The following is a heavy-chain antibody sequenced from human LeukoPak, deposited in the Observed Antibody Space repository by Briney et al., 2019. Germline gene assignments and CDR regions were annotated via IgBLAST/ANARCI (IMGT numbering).Heavy chain of an antibody. V-gene: IGHV3-11*01. J-gene: IGHJ6*03. CDR3: ARVGNGDYRYYFYMDV. Sequence: PGGSPRLSCAASGFTFSDYYMSWIRQAPGKGLEWVSYISSSGSTIYYADSVKGRFTISRDNAKNSLYLQMNSLRAEDTAVYYCARVGNGDYRYYFYMDVWGKGTTVTISS. CDR1: GFTFSDYY. CDR2: ISSSGSTI. D-gene: IGHD4-17*01.